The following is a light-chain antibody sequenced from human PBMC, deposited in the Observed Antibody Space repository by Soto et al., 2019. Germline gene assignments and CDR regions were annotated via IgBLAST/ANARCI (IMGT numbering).Light chain of an antibody. CDR1: HSVSSN. CDR2: GAS. J-gene: IGKJ4*01. CDR3: QQYINWPLT. Sequence: EIVMTQSPATLSVSPGERATLSCRASHSVSSNLAWYQQKPGQAPRLLIYGASTRATGIPARFSGSGSGTECTLTISSLQSEDVAVYYCQQYINWPLTFGGGTKVDIK. V-gene: IGKV3-15*01.